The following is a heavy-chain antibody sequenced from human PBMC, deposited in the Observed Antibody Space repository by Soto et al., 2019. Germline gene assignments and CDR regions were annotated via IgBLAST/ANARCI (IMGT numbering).Heavy chain of an antibody. V-gene: IGHV4-4*02. Sequence: SETLSLTCDVSGVSISNGNCWSWVRQSPEQGLEWIGEAYNDGSGNYHPSRERRVTISVDRSKNQFSLRFSSMTAADTATYYCARLVYDSRLNNLYCDYWG. CDR3: ARLVYDSRLNNLYCDY. D-gene: IGHD3-22*01. CDR2: AYNDGSG. J-gene: IGHJ4*01. CDR1: GVSISNGNC.